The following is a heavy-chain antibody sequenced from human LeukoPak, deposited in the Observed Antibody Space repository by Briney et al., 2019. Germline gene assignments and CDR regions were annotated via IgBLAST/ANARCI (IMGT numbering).Heavy chain of an antibody. J-gene: IGHJ5*02. CDR3: AIEHSFDWNYAYDP. CDR2: INPNSGGT. Sequence: GASVKVSCKASGYTFTGYYMHWVRQAPGQGLEWMGWINPNSGGTNYAQKFQGRVTMTRDTSISTAYMELSRLRSDDTAVYYCAIEHSFDWNYAYDPWGQGTLVTVSS. CDR1: GYTFTGYY. D-gene: IGHD1-7*01. V-gene: IGHV1-2*02.